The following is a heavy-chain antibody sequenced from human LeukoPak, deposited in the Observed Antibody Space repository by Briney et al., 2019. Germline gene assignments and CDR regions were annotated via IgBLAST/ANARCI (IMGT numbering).Heavy chain of an antibody. CDR3: ARAKLWETFDY. V-gene: IGHV4-59*01. Sequence: SETLSLTCTVSGGSISSYYWSWIRQPPGKGLEWIGYIFYSGTTNYNPSLKSRITISLDTSKDRFSLKLSSMTAADTAVYYCARAKLWETFDYWGQGTLVTVSS. D-gene: IGHD3-10*01. CDR1: GGSISSYY. CDR2: IFYSGTT. J-gene: IGHJ4*02.